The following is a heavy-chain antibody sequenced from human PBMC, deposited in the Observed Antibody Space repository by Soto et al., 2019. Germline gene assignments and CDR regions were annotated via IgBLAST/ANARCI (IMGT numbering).Heavy chain of an antibody. CDR3: TRARNPARPYYYYGMDV. J-gene: IGHJ6*02. V-gene: IGHV3-49*03. CDR2: IRSKAYGGTT. D-gene: IGHD6-6*01. Sequence: GESLKISCTASGFTFGDYAMSWFRQAPGKGLEWVGFIRSKAYGGTTEYAASVKGRFTISRDDSKSIAYLQMNSLKTEDTAVYYCTRARNPARPYYYYGMDVWGQGTTVTVSS. CDR1: GFTFGDYA.